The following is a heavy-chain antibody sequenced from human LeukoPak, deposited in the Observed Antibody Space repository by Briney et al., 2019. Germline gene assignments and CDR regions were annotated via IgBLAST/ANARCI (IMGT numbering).Heavy chain of an antibody. CDR1: GFTFSSYA. CDR3: ARGRIYFDY. D-gene: IGHD2-15*01. J-gene: IGHJ4*02. V-gene: IGHV3-23*01. Sequence: GGSLRLSCAASGFTFSSYAMSWVRQAPGKGLEWVSAIIGSGGTTYYADSVKGRFTISRDNAKNSLYLQMNSLRAEDTAVYYCARGRIYFDYWGQGTLVTVSS. CDR2: IIGSGGTT.